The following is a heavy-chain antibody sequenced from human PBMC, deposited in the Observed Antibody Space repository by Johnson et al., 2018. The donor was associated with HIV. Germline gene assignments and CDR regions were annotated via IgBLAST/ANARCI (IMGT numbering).Heavy chain of an antibody. J-gene: IGHJ3*02. D-gene: IGHD2-15*01. Sequence: VQLLESGGGLVQPGGSLRVSCAISGFTFSNYDMHWVRQATGKGLEWVSGIGTVGDTYYPGSVKGRFTISRENAKNSLYLQMNSLRAGDTAVYYCARGRDSASHAFDIWGQGTMVTVSS. CDR1: GFTFSNYD. V-gene: IGHV3-13*01. CDR2: IGTVGDT. CDR3: ARGRDSASHAFDI.